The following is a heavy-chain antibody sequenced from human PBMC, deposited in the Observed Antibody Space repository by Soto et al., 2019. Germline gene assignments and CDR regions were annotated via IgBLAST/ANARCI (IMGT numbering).Heavy chain of an antibody. D-gene: IGHD1-1*01. CDR1: GYTLTDLA. Sequence: QVQVVQSGAEVKKPGASVKVSCKVSGYTLTDLAMHWVRQAPGKGLEWVGGFDPEDGETIYAQKFQGRVTMTEDTSTDTANRELSSLRSEDTAVYYCATRGTIWLQSPFAYWGQGTLVTVSS. CDR2: FDPEDGET. CDR3: ATRGTIWLQSPFAY. J-gene: IGHJ4*02. V-gene: IGHV1-24*01.